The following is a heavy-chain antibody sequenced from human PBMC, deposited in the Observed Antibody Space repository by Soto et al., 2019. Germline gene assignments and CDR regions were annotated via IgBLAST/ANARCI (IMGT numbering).Heavy chain of an antibody. CDR2: ISGSGGST. Sequence: EVQLLESGGGLVQPGGSLRLSCAASGFTFSSYAMSWVRQAPGKGLEWVSAISGSGGSTYYADSVKGRFTISRDNSKNTLYLQMNSLRAEDTAVYYCAKTPSYDFWSGYFDAFDIWGQGTMVTVSS. D-gene: IGHD3-3*01. CDR1: GFTFSSYA. CDR3: AKTPSYDFWSGYFDAFDI. V-gene: IGHV3-23*01. J-gene: IGHJ3*02.